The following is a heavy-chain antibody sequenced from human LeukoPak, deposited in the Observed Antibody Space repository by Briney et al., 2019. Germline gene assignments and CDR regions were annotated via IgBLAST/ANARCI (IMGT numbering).Heavy chain of an antibody. D-gene: IGHD2-8*01. J-gene: IGHJ3*02. CDR1: GGSISSGSYY. Sequence: SETLSLTCTVSGGSISSGSYYWSWIRQPAGKGLEWIGRIYTRGSTNYNPSLKSRVTISVDTSKNQFSLKLSSVTAADTAVYYCARLNVGDAFDIWGQGTMVTVSS. CDR3: ARLNVGDAFDI. V-gene: IGHV4-61*02. CDR2: IYTRGST.